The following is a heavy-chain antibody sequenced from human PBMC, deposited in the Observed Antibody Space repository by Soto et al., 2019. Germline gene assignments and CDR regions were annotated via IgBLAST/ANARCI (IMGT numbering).Heavy chain of an antibody. Sequence: PGESLKISCQCSGYSFASYWIGWVRQMPGKDLEWMGIIYPGDSDTRYSPSFQGQVTISADKSLRTAYLQWTSLKASDTALYYCARTRSFTLGFYYDGMDVWGQGTTVTVSS. CDR1: GYSFASYW. CDR2: IYPGDSDT. J-gene: IGHJ6*02. CDR3: ARTRSFTLGFYYDGMDV. V-gene: IGHV5-51*01. D-gene: IGHD6-6*01.